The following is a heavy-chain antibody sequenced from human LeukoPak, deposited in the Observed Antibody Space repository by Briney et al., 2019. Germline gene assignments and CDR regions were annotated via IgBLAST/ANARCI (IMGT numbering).Heavy chain of an antibody. Sequence: GGSLSLSCAASGFTFSSYSMNWVRQAAGKGLEWVSSISSSSSYIYYADSVKGRFTISRDNAKNSLYLQMNSLRAEDTAVYYCARATGGPFDYRGQGTLVTVSS. D-gene: IGHD3-10*01. CDR2: ISSSSSYI. J-gene: IGHJ4*02. V-gene: IGHV3-21*01. CDR1: GFTFSSYS. CDR3: ARATGGPFDY.